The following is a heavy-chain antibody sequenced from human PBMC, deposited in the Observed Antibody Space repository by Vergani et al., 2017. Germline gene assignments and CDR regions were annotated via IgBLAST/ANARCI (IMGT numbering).Heavy chain of an antibody. CDR1: GGTFSSYA. D-gene: IGHD2-2*01. CDR3: AREXCSSTSCYLNYYYYGMDV. V-gene: IGHV1-69*06. Sequence: QVQLVQSGAEVKKPGSSVKVSCKASGGTFSSYAISWVRQAPGQGLEWMGGIIPIFGTANYAQKFQGRVTITADKSTSTAYMELSSLRSEDTAVYYCAREXCSSTSCYLNYYYYGMDVWGQGTTVTVSS. J-gene: IGHJ6*02. CDR2: IIPIFGTA.